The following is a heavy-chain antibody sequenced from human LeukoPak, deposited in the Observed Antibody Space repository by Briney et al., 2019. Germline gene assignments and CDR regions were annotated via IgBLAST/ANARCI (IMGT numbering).Heavy chain of an antibody. CDR3: ASRGYYYDSSGYYTRDY. CDR1: GVTFSSYW. J-gene: IGHJ4*02. CDR2: INSDGSST. D-gene: IGHD3-22*01. Sequence: PGGSLRLSCAASGVTFSSYWMHWVRQAPGKGLVWVSRINSDGSSTSYADSVKGRFTISRDNAKNTLYLQMNSLRAEDTAVYYCASRGYYYDSSGYYTRDYWGQGTLVTVSS. V-gene: IGHV3-74*01.